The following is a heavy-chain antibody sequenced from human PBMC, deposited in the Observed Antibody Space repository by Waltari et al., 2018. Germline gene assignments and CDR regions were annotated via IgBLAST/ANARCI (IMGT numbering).Heavy chain of an antibody. CDR3: AREVGIVATIARGLRAFDI. Sequence: QVQLVESGGGVVQPGRSLRLSCAASGFTFSSYAMHWVRQAPGKGLEWVAVISYDGSNKYYADSVKGRFTISRDNSKNTLYLQMNSLRAEDTAVYYCAREVGIVATIARGLRAFDIWGQGTMVTVSS. V-gene: IGHV3-30-3*01. D-gene: IGHD5-12*01. CDR2: ISYDGSNK. J-gene: IGHJ3*02. CDR1: GFTFSSYA.